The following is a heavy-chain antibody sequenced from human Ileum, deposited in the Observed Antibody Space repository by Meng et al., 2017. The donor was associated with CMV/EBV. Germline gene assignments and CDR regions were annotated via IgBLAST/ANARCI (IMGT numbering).Heavy chain of an antibody. J-gene: IGHJ4*02. D-gene: IGHD3-22*01. Sequence: GESLKISCAASGFSVSNSYMSRVRQAPGKGLEWVSVIHSGGLTHYADSVRGRFTISRDNSKNMLSLEMSNLRVEDTAVYYCARLPSGYNSDWGQGTLVTVSS. V-gene: IGHV3-53*01. CDR3: ARLPSGYNSD. CDR2: IHSGGLT. CDR1: GFSVSNSY.